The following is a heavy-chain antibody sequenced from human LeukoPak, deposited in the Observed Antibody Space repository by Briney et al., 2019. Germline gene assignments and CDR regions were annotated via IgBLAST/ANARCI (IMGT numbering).Heavy chain of an antibody. CDR2: INHSGST. J-gene: IGHJ4*02. CDR3: ARVRGYCSSTSCPRGFDY. V-gene: IGHV4-34*01. D-gene: IGHD2-2*01. CDR1: GGSFSGYY. Sequence: SETLSLTCAVYGGSFSGYYWRWIRQPPGKGLEWIGEINHSGSTNYNPSLKSRVTISVDTSKNQFSLKLSSVTAADTAVYYCARVRGYCSSTSCPRGFDYWGQGTLVTVSS.